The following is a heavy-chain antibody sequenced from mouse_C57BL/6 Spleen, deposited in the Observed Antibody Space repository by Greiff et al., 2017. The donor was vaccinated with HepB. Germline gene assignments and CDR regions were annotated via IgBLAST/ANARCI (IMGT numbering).Heavy chain of an antibody. Sequence: VQLQQPGAELVKPGASVKMSCKASGYTFTSYWITWVKQRPGPGLEWIGDIYPGSGSTNYNEKFKSKATLTVDTSSSTAYMQLSSLTSEDSAVYYCVKGFITTVGGDFDVWGTGTTVTVSS. CDR1: GYTFTSYW. D-gene: IGHD1-1*01. CDR2: IYPGSGST. J-gene: IGHJ1*03. CDR3: VKGFITTVGGDFDV. V-gene: IGHV1-55*01.